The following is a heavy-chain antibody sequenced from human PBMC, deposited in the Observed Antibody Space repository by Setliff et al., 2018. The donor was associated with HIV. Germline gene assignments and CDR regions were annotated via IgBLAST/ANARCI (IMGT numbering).Heavy chain of an antibody. CDR2: IIPVFETS. CDR1: GGTFSNYG. CDR3: AGGPGTTSIDY. J-gene: IGHJ4*02. Sequence: SVKVSCKASGGTFSNYGISWVRQAPGQGLEYMGGIIPVFETSNYAQRFQGRVTITADESSSTAYMELSSLRYADTAVYYCAGGPGTTSIDYWAQGTLVTVSS. V-gene: IGHV1-69*13. D-gene: IGHD1-26*01.